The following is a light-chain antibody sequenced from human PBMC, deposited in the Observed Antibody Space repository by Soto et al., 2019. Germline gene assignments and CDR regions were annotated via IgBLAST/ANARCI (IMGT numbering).Light chain of an antibody. CDR2: DVS. Sequence: QSALTQPASVSGSPGQSITISCTGTSSDVGGYNYVSWYQQHPGKAPKLMIYDVSNRPSGVSNRFSGSKSGNTASLTISGLQAEDEADYYCRSYTSSSTLVVFGEGTKLTVL. V-gene: IGLV2-14*01. CDR3: RSYTSSSTLVV. CDR1: SSDVGGYNY. J-gene: IGLJ2*01.